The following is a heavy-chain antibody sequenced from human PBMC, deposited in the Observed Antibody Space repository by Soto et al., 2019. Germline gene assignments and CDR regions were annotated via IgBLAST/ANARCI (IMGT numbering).Heavy chain of an antibody. D-gene: IGHD5-12*01. V-gene: IGHV1-69*12. Sequence: QVQLVQSGAEVKKPGSSVKVSCKAYGGTFSSYAISWVRQAPGQGLEWMGGIIPIFGTANYAQKFQGRVTITADESTSTAYMELSSLRSVDTAVYYCARWVQRYEYHYGMDVWGQGTTVTVSS. CDR1: GGTFSSYA. CDR3: ARWVQRYEYHYGMDV. CDR2: IIPIFGTA. J-gene: IGHJ6*02.